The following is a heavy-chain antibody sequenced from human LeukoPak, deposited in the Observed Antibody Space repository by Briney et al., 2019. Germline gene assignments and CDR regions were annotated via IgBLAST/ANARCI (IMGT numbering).Heavy chain of an antibody. CDR1: AYNFVTYG. Sequence: ASVKVSCKASAYNFVTYGISWVRQAPGQGLEWMGWFSPHNGGSHYAQMIQGRVTLTTDTSTNTVYMDLRSLRSDDTAMYYCVRDRGYRPDTFDIWGQGTMIIVSS. J-gene: IGHJ3*02. V-gene: IGHV1-18*01. CDR3: VRDRGYRPDTFDI. D-gene: IGHD3-22*01. CDR2: FSPHNGGS.